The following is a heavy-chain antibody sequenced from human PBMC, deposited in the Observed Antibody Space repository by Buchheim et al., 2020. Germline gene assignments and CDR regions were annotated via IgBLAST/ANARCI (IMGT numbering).Heavy chain of an antibody. J-gene: IGHJ4*02. V-gene: IGHV5-51*01. CDR2: IYPSDSDT. CDR1: GYSFPSYW. Sequence: EVQLVQSGAEMQKPGESLKISCKGSGYSFPSYWIAWVRQMPGNGLEWMGIIYPSDSDTRYSPSFRGQVTISADKSISTAFLQWSSLKASDTAIYYCAKGYCSSTSCYRFDYWGQGTL. CDR3: AKGYCSSTSCYRFDY. D-gene: IGHD2-2*01.